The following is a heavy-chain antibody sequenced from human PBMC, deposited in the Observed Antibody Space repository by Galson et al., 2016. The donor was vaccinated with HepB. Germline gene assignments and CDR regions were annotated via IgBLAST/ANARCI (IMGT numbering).Heavy chain of an antibody. D-gene: IGHD2-15*01. CDR2: INPNGGGT. CDR3: ARDLGIVVVVDAIQGRAVGFDP. J-gene: IGHJ5*02. Sequence: SVKVSCKASGYSFTGHYMYWVRQAPGQGLEWMGWINPNGGGTNYAQKFQGRITMTRDTSISTAYVELNRLTSDDTAVYFCARDLGIVVVVDAIQGRAVGFDPWGQGTLATVSS. CDR1: GYSFTGHY. V-gene: IGHV1-2*02.